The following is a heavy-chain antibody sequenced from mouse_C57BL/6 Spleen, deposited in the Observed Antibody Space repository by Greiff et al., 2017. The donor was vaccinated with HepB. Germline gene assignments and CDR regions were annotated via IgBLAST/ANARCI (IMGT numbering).Heavy chain of an antibody. Sequence: DVKLVESGPVLVKPGASVKMSCKASGYTFTDYYMNWVKQSHGKSLEWIGVINPYNGGTSYNQKFKGKATLTVDKSSSTAYMELNSLTSEDSAVYYCAPYYYGSSYRAYWGQGTLVTVSA. CDR2: INPYNGGT. D-gene: IGHD1-1*01. CDR1: GYTFTDYY. CDR3: APYYYGSSYRAY. J-gene: IGHJ3*01. V-gene: IGHV1-19*01.